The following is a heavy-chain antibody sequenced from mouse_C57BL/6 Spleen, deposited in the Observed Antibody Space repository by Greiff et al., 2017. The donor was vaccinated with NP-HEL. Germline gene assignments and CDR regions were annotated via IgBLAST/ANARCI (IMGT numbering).Heavy chain of an antibody. CDR1: GYSITSGYY. J-gene: IGHJ2*01. CDR3: ATLDSSGYDY. Sequence: VQLKESGPGLVKPSQSLSLTCSVTGYSITSGYYWNWIRQFPGNKLEWMGYISYDGSNNYNPSLKNRISITRDTSKNQFFLKLNSVTTEDTATYYCATLDSSGYDYWGQGTTLTVSS. D-gene: IGHD3-2*02. V-gene: IGHV3-6*01. CDR2: ISYDGSN.